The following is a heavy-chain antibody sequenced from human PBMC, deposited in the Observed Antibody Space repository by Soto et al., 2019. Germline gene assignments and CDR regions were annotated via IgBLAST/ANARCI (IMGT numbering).Heavy chain of an antibody. D-gene: IGHD3-10*01. CDR3: ARDIVGDYGPGDNWFDP. V-gene: IGHV1-69*06. CDR1: GGTFSSYA. J-gene: IGHJ5*02. CDR2: IIPIFGTA. Sequence: SVKVSCKASGGTFSSYAISWVRQAPGQGLEWMGGIIPIFGTANYAQKFQGRVTITADKSASTAYMELSSLRSEDTAVYYCARDIVGDYGPGDNWFDPWGQGTLVTVSS.